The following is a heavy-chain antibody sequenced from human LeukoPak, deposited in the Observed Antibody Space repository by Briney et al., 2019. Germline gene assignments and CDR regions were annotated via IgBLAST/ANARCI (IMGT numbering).Heavy chain of an antibody. D-gene: IGHD3-22*01. Sequence: GGSLRLSCAASGFTFSSYGMHWARQAPGKGLEWVALISFDGNNQYYSDSVKGRFTISRDNSKNTLYLQMNSLRAEDTAVYYCVRFYYDSSGYDYGMDVWGQGTTVTVSS. CDR1: GFTFSSYG. J-gene: IGHJ6*02. CDR2: ISFDGNNQ. V-gene: IGHV3-30*03. CDR3: VRFYYDSSGYDYGMDV.